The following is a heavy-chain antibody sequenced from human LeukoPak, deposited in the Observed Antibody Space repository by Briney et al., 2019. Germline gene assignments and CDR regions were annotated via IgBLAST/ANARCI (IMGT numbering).Heavy chain of an antibody. D-gene: IGHD2-2*02. CDR1: GFTFSSYA. CDR2: ISGSGGST. Sequence: GGSLRLSCAAAGFTFSSYAMSWVRQAPGKGLEWVSAISGSGGSTYYADSVKGRFTISRDNSKNTLYLQMNSLRAEDTAVYYCATRIDCSSTSCYTGDYWGQGTLVTVSS. V-gene: IGHV3-23*01. CDR3: ATRIDCSSTSCYTGDY. J-gene: IGHJ4*02.